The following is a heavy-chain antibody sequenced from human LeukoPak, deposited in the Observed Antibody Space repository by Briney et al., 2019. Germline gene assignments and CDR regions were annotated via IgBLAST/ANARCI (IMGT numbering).Heavy chain of an antibody. Sequence: SETLSLTCTVSGGSISSGPYYWGWIRQPPGKVLEWIGEINHSGSTNYNPSLKSRVTISVDTSKNQFSLKLSSVTAADTAVYYCARPRSSSGWYRGGFDYWGQGTLVTVSS. CDR1: GGSISSGPYY. CDR3: ARPRSSSGWYRGGFDY. D-gene: IGHD6-19*01. J-gene: IGHJ4*02. V-gene: IGHV4-39*07. CDR2: INHSGST.